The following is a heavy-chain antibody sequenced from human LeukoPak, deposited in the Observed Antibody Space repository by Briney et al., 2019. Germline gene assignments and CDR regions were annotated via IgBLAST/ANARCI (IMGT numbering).Heavy chain of an antibody. CDR2: ISGSGGST. Sequence: GGSLRLSCAASVFTFSTYAMTWVRQAPGKGLEWVSAISGSGGSTYYADSVKGRFTISRDNSKNTLHLQMNSLRAEDTAVYYCAKEFPPNFPLYYFDYWGQGTLVTVSS. CDR1: VFTFSTYA. CDR3: AKEFPPNFPLYYFDY. J-gene: IGHJ4*02. V-gene: IGHV3-23*01. D-gene: IGHD2-21*01.